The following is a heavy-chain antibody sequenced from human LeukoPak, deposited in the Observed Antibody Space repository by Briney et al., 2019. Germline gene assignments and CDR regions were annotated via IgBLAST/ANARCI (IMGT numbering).Heavy chain of an antibody. Sequence: PSETLSLTCTVSGASISNYYWSWTRQPPGKGLEWIGYIHNTGRTNYNPSLKSRVTISADTSKNQFPLRLSSVTAADTAIYYCARYAATGGPNWFDPWGPGTLVTVSS. V-gene: IGHV4-59*01. CDR2: IHNTGRT. D-gene: IGHD2-15*01. CDR1: GASISNYY. J-gene: IGHJ5*02. CDR3: ARYAATGGPNWFDP.